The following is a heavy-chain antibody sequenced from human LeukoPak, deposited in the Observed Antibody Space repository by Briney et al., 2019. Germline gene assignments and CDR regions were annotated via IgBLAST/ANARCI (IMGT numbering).Heavy chain of an antibody. D-gene: IGHD3-10*01. CDR1: GGSFSGYY. V-gene: IGHV4-34*01. Sequence: SETLSLTCAAYGGSFSGYYWSWIRQPPGKGLEWIGEINHSGSTNYNPSLKSRVTISVDTSKNQFSLELRSVTAADTAVYYCTRDPAFYGSGDWGQGTLVTVSS. J-gene: IGHJ4*02. CDR3: TRDPAFYGSGD. CDR2: INHSGST.